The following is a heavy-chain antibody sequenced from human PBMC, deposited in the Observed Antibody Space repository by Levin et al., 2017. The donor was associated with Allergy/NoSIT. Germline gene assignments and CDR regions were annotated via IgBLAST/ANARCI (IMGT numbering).Heavy chain of an antibody. D-gene: IGHD3-22*01. V-gene: IGHV3-7*01. Sequence: GGSLRLSCAASGFTFSSYWMSWVRQAPGKGLEWVANIKQDGSEKYYVDSVKGRFTISRDNAKTSLYLQMYSLRTEDTAVYYCAKNMIAPDYYYYYGMDVWGQGTTVTVSS. CDR1: GFTFSSYW. J-gene: IGHJ6*02. CDR3: AKNMIAPDYYYYYGMDV. CDR2: IKQDGSEK.